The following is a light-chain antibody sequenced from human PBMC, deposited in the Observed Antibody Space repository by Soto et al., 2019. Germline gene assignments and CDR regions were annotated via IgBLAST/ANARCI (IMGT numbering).Light chain of an antibody. Sequence: EIVLTQAPVTLSLSPGERATLSCRASQSVRTYLAWYQQKPGQAPRLLISGAHNMAPGIPDRFSGSESGTDFTLRISRMEPEDFAVYYCQQYGSSVTFGQRTKVDIK. V-gene: IGKV3-20*01. CDR2: GAH. CDR1: QSVRTY. J-gene: IGKJ1*01. CDR3: QQYGSSVT.